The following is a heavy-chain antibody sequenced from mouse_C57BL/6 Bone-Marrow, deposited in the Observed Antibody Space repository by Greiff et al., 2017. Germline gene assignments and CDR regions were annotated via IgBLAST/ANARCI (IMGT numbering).Heavy chain of an antibody. D-gene: IGHD2-1*01. Sequence: QVQLQQPGAELVKPGASVKMSCKASGYTFTSYWITWVKQRPGQGLEWIGDIYPGSGSTNYNEKFKSKATLTVDTSSSTAYMQLSRLTSEYSAIYYCARLDGNYALYAMDYWGQGTSVTVSS. CDR3: ARLDGNYALYAMDY. CDR1: GYTFTSYW. CDR2: IYPGSGST. V-gene: IGHV1-55*01. J-gene: IGHJ4*01.